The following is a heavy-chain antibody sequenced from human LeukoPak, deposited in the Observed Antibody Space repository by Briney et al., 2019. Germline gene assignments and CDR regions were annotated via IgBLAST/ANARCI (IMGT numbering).Heavy chain of an antibody. V-gene: IGHV3-9*01. CDR1: GFTFDDYA. D-gene: IGHD3-10*02. CDR2: ISWNSGSV. Sequence: SLRLSCAASGFTFDDYAMHWVRQAPGKGLEWVSGISWNSGSVGYADSVKGRFTISRDNAKNSLYLQMNSLRAEDTAVYYCGELGITMIGCVWGKVATGTISS. J-gene: IGHJ6*04. CDR3: GELGITMIGCV.